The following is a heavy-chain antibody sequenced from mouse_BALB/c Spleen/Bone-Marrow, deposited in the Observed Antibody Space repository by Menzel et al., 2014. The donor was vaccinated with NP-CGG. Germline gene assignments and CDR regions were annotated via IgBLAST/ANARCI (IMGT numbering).Heavy chain of an antibody. CDR1: GYSFTSYY. CDR3: APYDYDVNY. CDR2: IDPFNGGT. D-gene: IGHD2-4*01. J-gene: IGHJ2*01. V-gene: IGHV1-28*01. Sequence: EVQLQQSGPELMKPGASVKISCKASGYSFTSYYMHWVKQSHGKSLEWIGYIDPFNGGTSYNQKFKGKATLTVDKSSNTPYIRLSSLASEDSAVYYCAPYDYDVNYRGRGTTLTVSS.